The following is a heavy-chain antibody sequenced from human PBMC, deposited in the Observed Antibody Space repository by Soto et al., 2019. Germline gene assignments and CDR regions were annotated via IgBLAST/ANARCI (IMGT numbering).Heavy chain of an antibody. V-gene: IGHV1-18*01. CDR1: GYNFNTYG. CDR2: ISGYNGYT. J-gene: IGHJ4*02. Sequence: QVQLMQSGAEVRRPGTSMRISCTTSGYNFNTYGIIWVRQAPGQGLEWMGWISGYNGYTKYAQNFEDRVTLSTDPSTSTAFLELRNLRSGDTAHYFCARDRDYSHTDADIDYWGQGTLVTVSS. CDR3: ARDRDYSHTDADIDY. D-gene: IGHD3-16*01.